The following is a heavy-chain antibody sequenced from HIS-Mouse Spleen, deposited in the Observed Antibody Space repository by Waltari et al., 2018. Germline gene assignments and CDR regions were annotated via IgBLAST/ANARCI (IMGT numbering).Heavy chain of an antibody. CDR3: AREIPYSSSWYDWYFDL. CDR2: IYYGGST. V-gene: IGHV4-39*07. CDR1: GGPLSSSIYY. J-gene: IGHJ2*01. Sequence: QLQLQESGPGLVKPSETRSLTCTVSGGPLSSSIYYWGWIRQPPGKGLEWIGSIYYGGSTYYNPSLKSRVTISVDTSKNQFSLKLSSVTAADTAVYYCAREIPYSSSWYDWYFDLWGRGTLVTVSS. D-gene: IGHD6-13*01.